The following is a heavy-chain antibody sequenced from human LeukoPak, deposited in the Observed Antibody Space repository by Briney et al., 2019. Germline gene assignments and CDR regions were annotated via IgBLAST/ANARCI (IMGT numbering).Heavy chain of an antibody. CDR1: GFIFTNDD. CDR3: AKVNWCLATCADG. D-gene: IGHD2-8*01. V-gene: IGHV3-23*01. Sequence: QPGGSLRLSCAASGFIFTNDDLNWVRQAPGKGLEWVARMSGDSRRTDYAGSVQGRFTISRDNTRDTLSLQMNSLRVEDTGVYYCAKVNWCLATCADGWGQGTLVTVSS. CDR2: MSGDSRRT. J-gene: IGHJ4*02.